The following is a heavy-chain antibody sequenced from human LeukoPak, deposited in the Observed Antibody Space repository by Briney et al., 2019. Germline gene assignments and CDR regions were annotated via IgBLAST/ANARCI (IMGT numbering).Heavy chain of an antibody. CDR2: INPNSGGT. D-gene: IGHD3-3*01. V-gene: IGHV1-2*02. CDR3: ARGDHVRIYAESAFDI. CDR1: GYTFTGYY. Sequence: ASVKVSCKASGYTFTGYYMHRVRQAPGQGLEWMGWINPNSGGTNYAQKFQGRVTMTRDTSISTAYMELSRLRSDDTAVYYCARGDHVRIYAESAFDIWGQGTKVTVSS. J-gene: IGHJ3*02.